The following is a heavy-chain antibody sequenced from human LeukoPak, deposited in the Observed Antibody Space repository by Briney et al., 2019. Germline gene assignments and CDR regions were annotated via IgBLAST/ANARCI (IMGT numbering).Heavy chain of an antibody. D-gene: IGHD5-24*01. CDR3: ARDRDGYNLNWFDP. CDR1: GFTVSSNY. Sequence: PGGSLRLSCAASGFTVSSNYMSWVRQAPGKGLEWVSVIYSGGSTYYADSVKGRFTISRDNSKNTLYLQMNSLRAEDTAVYYCARDRDGYNLNWFDPWGQGTLVTVSS. J-gene: IGHJ5*02. V-gene: IGHV3-66*01. CDR2: IYSGGST.